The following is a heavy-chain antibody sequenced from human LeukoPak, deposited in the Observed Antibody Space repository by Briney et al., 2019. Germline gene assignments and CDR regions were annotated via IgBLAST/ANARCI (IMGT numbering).Heavy chain of an antibody. J-gene: IGHJ6*02. Sequence: PSETLSLTCTVSGGSISSGSYQWSWIRQPGGKGLEWIGRIYARGSTNYNPSLQSRVTISIDSSKNQFSLELSSVTAADSAVYYCVAMKPPFYYYGLDVWGQGTTVIVSS. CDR2: IYARGST. CDR1: GGSISSGSYQ. CDR3: VAMKPPFYYYGLDV. V-gene: IGHV4-61*02.